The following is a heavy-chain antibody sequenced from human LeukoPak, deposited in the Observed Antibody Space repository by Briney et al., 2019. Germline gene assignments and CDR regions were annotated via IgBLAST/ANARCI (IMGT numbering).Heavy chain of an antibody. D-gene: IGHD1-26*01. Sequence: SETLSLTCTISGGSVSDYYWSWIRQSPGKGLEWIGYIYHTGSTSYSPSLKSRVTISVDTSKNQFSLKLSSVTAADTAVYYCARPQTRGSYYVYWGQGTLVTVSS. V-gene: IGHV4-59*02. J-gene: IGHJ4*02. CDR3: ARPQTRGSYYVY. CDR2: IYHTGST. CDR1: GGSVSDYY.